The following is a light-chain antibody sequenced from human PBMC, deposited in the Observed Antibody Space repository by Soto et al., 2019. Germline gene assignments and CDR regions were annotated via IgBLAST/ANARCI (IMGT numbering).Light chain of an antibody. V-gene: IGKV1-5*01. J-gene: IGKJ1*01. Sequence: DIQMTQSPSTLSASVGDRVTITCRASQSISSWVAWYQQKPGKAPKILIYDASSLESGVPSTFSGSGSGTEFTLTISSLQPDDFATYYCQQYNSYRTFGQGTKVDTK. CDR2: DAS. CDR3: QQYNSYRT. CDR1: QSISSW.